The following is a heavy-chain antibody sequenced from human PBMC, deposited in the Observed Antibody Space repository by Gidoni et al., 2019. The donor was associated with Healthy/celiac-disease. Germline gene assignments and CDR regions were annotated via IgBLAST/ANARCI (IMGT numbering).Heavy chain of an antibody. V-gene: IGHV3-48*03. CDR2: ISSSGGTI. D-gene: IGHD4-17*01. Sequence: VQLVESGGGVVQPGGSQRLSCAASGFTFSIYEMNWVRQAPGKGLEWVSYISSSGGTIYYAGFVKGRFTISRANAKNSLYLQMNSLSAEDTAVYYCARGTSVVSSRLDYWGQGTLVTVSS. J-gene: IGHJ4*02. CDR3: ARGTSVVSSRLDY. CDR1: GFTFSIYE.